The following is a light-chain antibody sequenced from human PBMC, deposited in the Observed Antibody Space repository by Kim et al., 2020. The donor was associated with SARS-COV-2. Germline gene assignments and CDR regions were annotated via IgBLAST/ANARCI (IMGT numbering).Light chain of an antibody. V-gene: IGLV1-40*01. J-gene: IGLJ1*01. CDR1: SSNIGAGYD. Sequence: QRVTISCTGSSSNIGAGYDVHWYQHLPRTAPKLLIYGDNNRPSGVPDRFSGSKSGTSASLAITGLQAEDEADYYCQSYDSSLSAHVFGTGTKVTVL. CDR3: QSYDSSLSAHV. CDR2: GDN.